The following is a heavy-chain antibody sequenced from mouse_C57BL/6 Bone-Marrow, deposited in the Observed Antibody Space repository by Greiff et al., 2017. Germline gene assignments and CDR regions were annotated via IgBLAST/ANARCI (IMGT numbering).Heavy chain of an antibody. Sequence: VKLQESGPELVKPGASVKLSCKASGYTFTSYDINWVKQRPGQGLEWIGWIYPRDGSTKYNEKFKGKATLTVDTSSSTAYMELHSLTSEDSAVYFCARDSNWDLYWYFDVWGTGTTVTVSS. V-gene: IGHV1-85*01. CDR3: ARDSNWDLYWYFDV. CDR1: GYTFTSYD. CDR2: IYPRDGST. J-gene: IGHJ1*03. D-gene: IGHD4-1*02.